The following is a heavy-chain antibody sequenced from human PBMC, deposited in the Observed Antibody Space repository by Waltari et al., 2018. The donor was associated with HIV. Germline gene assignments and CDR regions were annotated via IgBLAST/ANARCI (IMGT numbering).Heavy chain of an antibody. V-gene: IGHV5-51*01. Sequence: EVQLVQSGAEVKKSGESLKISCKGSGYSFTNYWIGWVRQVPGKGLEWMVIIYPGDSDTKYSPSFQGQVTISADKSITTAYLQWSSLKASDTAMYYCARRQSWSGPTDYWGQGTLVTVSA. CDR3: ARRQSWSGPTDY. CDR1: GYSFTNYW. CDR2: IYPGDSDT. D-gene: IGHD3-3*01. J-gene: IGHJ4*02.